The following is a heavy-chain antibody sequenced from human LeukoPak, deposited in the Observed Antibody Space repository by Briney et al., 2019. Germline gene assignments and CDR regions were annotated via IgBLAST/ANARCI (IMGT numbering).Heavy chain of an antibody. CDR2: IKQDGSEK. D-gene: IGHD3-10*01. Sequence: ETLSLTCAVYGGSFSGYYWSWVRQAPGKGLEWVANIKQDGSEKYYVDSVRGRFTISRDNAKNSLYLQMNTLRAEDTAVYYCARLWEGSESCYRPNDCWGQGTLVTVSS. J-gene: IGHJ4*02. CDR3: ARLWEGSESCYRPNDC. V-gene: IGHV3-7*01. CDR1: GGSFSGYY.